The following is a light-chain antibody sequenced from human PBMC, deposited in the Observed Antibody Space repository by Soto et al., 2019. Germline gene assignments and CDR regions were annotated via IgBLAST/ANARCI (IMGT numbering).Light chain of an antibody. J-gene: IGKJ1*01. Sequence: IQMSHSPSSLSASVLYRVTITFRASQGISTYLNWYQQKPGKAPKRLIYVASSLQSGVPSRFSGSGSGTEFTLTISSLQPEDFASYFCLQHNAYPWTFGQGTKVDIK. CDR1: QGISTY. CDR3: LQHNAYPWT. CDR2: VAS. V-gene: IGKV1-17*01.